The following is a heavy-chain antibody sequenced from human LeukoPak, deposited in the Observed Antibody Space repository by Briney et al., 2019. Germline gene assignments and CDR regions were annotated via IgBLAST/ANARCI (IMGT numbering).Heavy chain of an antibody. Sequence: PGGSLRLSCATSGYTFSRYNMNWVRQAPGKGLEWVSSITSSSIYKYYADSMKGRFTISRDNAKNSLYLQMDSLRAEDTAVYYCARDGINMRILEYWGQGTLVTVSS. J-gene: IGHJ4*02. CDR3: ARDGINMRILEY. CDR2: ITSSSIYK. CDR1: GYTFSRYN. D-gene: IGHD3-16*01. V-gene: IGHV3-21*01.